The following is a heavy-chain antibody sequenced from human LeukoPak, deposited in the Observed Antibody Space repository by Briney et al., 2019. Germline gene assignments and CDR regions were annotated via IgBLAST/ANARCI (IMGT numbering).Heavy chain of an antibody. Sequence: GGSLRLSCAASGFTFSSYTIHWVRQAPGKGLEWVSSISAVSTYIYYADSVKGRFTISRDNVDKSAYLELSGLTAHDTAIYYCARGGIAGRPVYYYYMDVWGKGTTVTVSS. CDR2: ISAVSTYI. V-gene: IGHV3-21*01. D-gene: IGHD6-6*01. J-gene: IGHJ6*03. CDR1: GFTFSSYT. CDR3: ARGGIAGRPVYYYYMDV.